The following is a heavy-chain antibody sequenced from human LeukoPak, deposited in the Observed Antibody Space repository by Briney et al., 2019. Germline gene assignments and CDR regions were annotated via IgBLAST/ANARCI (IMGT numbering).Heavy chain of an antibody. J-gene: IGHJ4*02. CDR1: GFTFSSYS. V-gene: IGHV3-21*01. CDR2: VSSSSSYI. Sequence: GGSLRLSCAASGFTFSSYSMNWVRQAPGKGLEWVSSVSSSSSYIYYADSVKGRFTISRDNAKNSLYLQMNSLRAEDTAVYYCARDQWGYDPFDYWGQGTLVTVSS. CDR3: ARDQWGYDPFDY. D-gene: IGHD2-15*01.